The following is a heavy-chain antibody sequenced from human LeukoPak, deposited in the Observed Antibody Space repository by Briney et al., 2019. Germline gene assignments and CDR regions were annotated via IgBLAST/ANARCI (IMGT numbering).Heavy chain of an antibody. J-gene: IGHJ4*02. CDR3: ARGPPTDYYDSSGFYYVFDY. CDR2: INQSGRT. V-gene: IGHV4-34*01. Sequence: PSETLSLTCAVYVGSFSGYYWSWIRHPPGKGLEWIGEINQSGRTNYNPSLKSRVTISVDTSKNQFSLKLSSVTAADTAVYFCARGPPTDYYDSSGFYYVFDYWGQGTLVTVSS. D-gene: IGHD3-22*01. CDR1: VGSFSGYY.